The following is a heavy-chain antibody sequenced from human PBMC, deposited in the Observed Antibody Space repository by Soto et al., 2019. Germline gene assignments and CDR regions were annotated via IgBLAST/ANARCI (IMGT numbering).Heavy chain of an antibody. Sequence: AGGSPRISRGAPGFTFSDYYKSWIRPAPGKGLEWVSYISSSGSTIYYADSVKGRFTISRDNAKNSLYLQMNSLRAEDTAVYYCAREYDFWSGSPLHGMDVWGQGTTVTVSS. J-gene: IGHJ6*02. CDR1: GFTFSDYY. D-gene: IGHD3-3*01. CDR2: ISSSGSTI. V-gene: IGHV3-11*01. CDR3: AREYDFWSGSPLHGMDV.